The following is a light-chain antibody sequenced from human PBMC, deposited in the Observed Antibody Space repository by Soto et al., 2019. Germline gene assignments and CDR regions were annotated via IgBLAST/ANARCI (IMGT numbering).Light chain of an antibody. CDR1: QSISSW. CDR2: DAS. Sequence: DIQMTQSPSTLSASVGERVTITCRASQSISSWLAWYQQKPGKAPKLLIYDASSLESGVPSRFRGSGSGTEFTLTISSLQPDDFATYYCQQYNSYPWTFGQGTKVEIK. J-gene: IGKJ1*01. CDR3: QQYNSYPWT. V-gene: IGKV1-5*01.